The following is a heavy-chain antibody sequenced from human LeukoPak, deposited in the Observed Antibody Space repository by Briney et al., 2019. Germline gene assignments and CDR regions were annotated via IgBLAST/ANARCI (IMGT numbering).Heavy chain of an antibody. V-gene: IGHV3-7*01. J-gene: IGHJ5*02. D-gene: IGHD5-18*01. CDR1: GFTFDDYW. Sequence: QPGGSLRLSCVASGFTFDDYWMNWVRQAPGKGLEWVANIKQDGSEQYYVDSVKGRSTISRDNAKNSLYLQMNSLRAEDTAVYYCVRAGGAYSFNPWGQGTLVTVSS. CDR3: VRAGGAYSFNP. CDR2: IKQDGSEQ.